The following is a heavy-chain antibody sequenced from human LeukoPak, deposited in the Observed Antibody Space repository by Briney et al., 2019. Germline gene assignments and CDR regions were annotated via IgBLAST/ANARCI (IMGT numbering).Heavy chain of an antibody. CDR2: INHSGST. CDR3: ARGPRVESYSSGWYANY. CDR1: GGSFSGYY. J-gene: IGHJ4*02. Sequence: PSETLSLTCAVYGGSFSGYYWSWIRQPPGKGLEWIGEINHSGSTNYNPSLKSQVTISVDTSKNQFSLKLSSVTAADTAVYYCARGPRVESYSSGWYANYWGQGTLVTVSS. V-gene: IGHV4-34*01. D-gene: IGHD6-19*01.